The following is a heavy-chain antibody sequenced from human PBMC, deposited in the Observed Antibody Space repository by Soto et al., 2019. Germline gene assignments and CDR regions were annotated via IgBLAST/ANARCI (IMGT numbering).Heavy chain of an antibody. D-gene: IGHD1-1*01. CDR3: AKVFSPERGNYFDY. CDR2: ISNSFSDGNT. J-gene: IGHJ4*02. V-gene: IGHV3-23*01. CDR1: GFTFSNYA. Sequence: PEGSLRLSCAAAGFTFSNYAMNWVRQAPGKGLEWVSAISNSFSDGNTHYADSVKGRFTISRDNDKNTVFLEMNSLRAEDTAVYYCAKVFSPERGNYFDYWGQGTLVTVSS.